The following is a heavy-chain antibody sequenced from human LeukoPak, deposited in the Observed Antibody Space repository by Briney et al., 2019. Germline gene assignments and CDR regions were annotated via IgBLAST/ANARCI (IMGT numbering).Heavy chain of an antibody. CDR1: GYSISSGYY. V-gene: IGHV4-38-2*01. Sequence: SETLSLTCAVSGYSISSGYYWAWVRQPPGKGLEWIGSIYHSGSTYYNPSLESRVTISVDTSKNQFSMKLTSVTATDTAVYFCARTESSGIVGATTQFEYWGQGTLVTVSS. J-gene: IGHJ4*02. CDR2: IYHSGST. CDR3: ARTESSGIVGATTQFEY. D-gene: IGHD1-26*01.